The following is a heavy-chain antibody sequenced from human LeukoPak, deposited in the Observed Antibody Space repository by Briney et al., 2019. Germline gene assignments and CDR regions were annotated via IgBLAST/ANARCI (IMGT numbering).Heavy chain of an antibody. D-gene: IGHD6-19*01. CDR1: GGSFSGYY. CDR3: ARVPTSGYSSGWSDYYYYYSMDV. V-gene: IGHV4-34*01. J-gene: IGHJ6*03. CDR2: INHSGST. Sequence: SETLSLTCAVYGGSFSGYYWSWIRQPPGKGLEWIGEINHSGSTTYNPSLESRVTISVDTSKNQFSLQLSSVTAADTAVYYCARVPTSGYSSGWSDYYYYYSMDVWGKGTTVTVSS.